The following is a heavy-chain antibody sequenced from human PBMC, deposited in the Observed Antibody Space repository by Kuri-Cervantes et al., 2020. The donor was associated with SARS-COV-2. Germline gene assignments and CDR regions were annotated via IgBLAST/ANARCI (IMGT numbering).Heavy chain of an antibody. J-gene: IGHJ6*03. CDR2: INHSGST. CDR1: GGSFSGYY. D-gene: IGHD3-3*01. CDR3: ARGDWLLHRGYYYMDV. Sequence: SETLSLTCAVYGGSFSGYYWSWIRQPPGKGLEWIGEINHSGSTNYNPSLKNRVTISVGTSKNQFSLKLSSVTAADTAVYYCARGDWLLHRGYYYMDVWGKGTTVTVSS. V-gene: IGHV4-34*01.